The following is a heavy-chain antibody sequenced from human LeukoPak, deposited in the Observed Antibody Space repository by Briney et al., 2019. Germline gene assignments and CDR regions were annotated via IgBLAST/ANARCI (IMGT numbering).Heavy chain of an antibody. CDR2: IWYDGSNK. V-gene: IGHV3-33*01. CDR3: ARDGYCSGGSCLDY. Sequence: GGSLRLSCAASGFTFSSYGMHWVRQAPGKGLEGVAVIWYDGSNKYYADSVKGRFTISRDNSKNTLYLQMNSLRAEDTAVYYCARDGYCSGGSCLDYWGQGTLVTVSS. CDR1: GFTFSSYG. D-gene: IGHD2-15*01. J-gene: IGHJ4*02.